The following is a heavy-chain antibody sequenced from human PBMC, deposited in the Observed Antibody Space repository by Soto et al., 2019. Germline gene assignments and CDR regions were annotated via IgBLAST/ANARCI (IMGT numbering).Heavy chain of an antibody. Sequence: QAGGSLRPSCVVFGLTFPTNGTAWVGQALGKGLEWIALINGDGGRTIYAQSVKGRFTITRDKSTSIAYMQMNSLRPEDTAVYYCVKDHVSGGSGGDWFDYWGQGTLVTVSS. CDR3: VKDHVSGGSGGDWFDY. J-gene: IGHJ4*02. CDR2: INGDGGRT. V-gene: IGHV3-23*01. D-gene: IGHD2-21*02. CDR1: GLTFPTNG.